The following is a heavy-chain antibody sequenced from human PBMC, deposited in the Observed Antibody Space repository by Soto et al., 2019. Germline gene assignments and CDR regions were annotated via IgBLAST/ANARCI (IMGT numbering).Heavy chain of an antibody. CDR1: GFSFSNYADYA. CDR2: ISGPGDST. J-gene: IGHJ4*02. CDR3: AKAQSAYSYGFYDY. D-gene: IGHD5-18*01. V-gene: IGHV3-23*01. Sequence: DVQLLESGGGLVQPGGSLRLSRAASGFSFSNYADYAMSWVRQAPGKGLEWVSVISGPGDSTYYADSVKGHFTISRDNSNNTLYLQMNSLRAEDTAVYYCAKAQSAYSYGFYDYWGQGTLVTVSS.